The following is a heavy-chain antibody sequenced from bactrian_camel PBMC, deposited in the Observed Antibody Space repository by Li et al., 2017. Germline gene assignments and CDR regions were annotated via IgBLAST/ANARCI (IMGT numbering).Heavy chain of an antibody. D-gene: IGHD3*01. Sequence: QVQLVESGGGPVQAGGSLTLSCTGIGSLNSKNCMAWFRTVLGKEREAVATIDNTNGNTYYADSVKGRFTISKDNVLNILYLQMDNLKPEDSATYRCAASWDVTAREALGSIASPEFGYWGEGTQVTVS. J-gene: IGHJ6*01. CDR3: AASWDVTAREALGSIASPEFGY. V-gene: IGHV3S54*01. CDR1: GSLNSKNC. CDR2: IDNTNGNT.